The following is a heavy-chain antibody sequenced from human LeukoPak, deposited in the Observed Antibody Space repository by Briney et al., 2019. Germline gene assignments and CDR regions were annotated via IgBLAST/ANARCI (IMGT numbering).Heavy chain of an antibody. Sequence: GGSLRLSCAASGFTFSTYWMNWVRQAPGKGLEWVASIKQDGGEKYYVDSVKGRFTISRDNAKNSLYLQMNTLRAEDTAVYYCARDLYGNYLDYWGRGTLVTVSS. D-gene: IGHD2-8*01. CDR3: ARDLYGNYLDY. CDR2: IKQDGGEK. V-gene: IGHV3-7*04. J-gene: IGHJ4*02. CDR1: GFTFSTYW.